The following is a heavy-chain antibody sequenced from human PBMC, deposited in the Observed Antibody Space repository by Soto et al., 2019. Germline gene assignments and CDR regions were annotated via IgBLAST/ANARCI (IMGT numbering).Heavy chain of an antibody. CDR3: ARAEFLEWFYDY. J-gene: IGHJ4*02. CDR1: GFTFSSYA. D-gene: IGHD3-3*01. V-gene: IGHV3-30-3*01. Sequence: VQLVESGGGVVQPGRSLRLSCAASGFTFSSYAMHWVRQAPGKGLEWVAVISYDGSNKYYADSVKGRFTISRDNSKNTLYLQMNSLRAEDTAVYYCARAEFLEWFYDYWGQGTLVTVSS. CDR2: ISYDGSNK.